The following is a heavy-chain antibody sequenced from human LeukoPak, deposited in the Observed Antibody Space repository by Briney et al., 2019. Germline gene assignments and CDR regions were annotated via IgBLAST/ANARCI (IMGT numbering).Heavy chain of an antibody. V-gene: IGHV1-69*05. Sequence: SVKVSCKASGGTFSSYAISWVRQAPGRGLEWMGGIIPIFGTASYAQKFQGRVTITTDESTSTAYMELSSLRSEDTAVYYCARGDSGSYFDYWGQGTLVTVSS. J-gene: IGHJ4*02. D-gene: IGHD1-26*01. CDR3: ARGDSGSYFDY. CDR2: IIPIFGTA. CDR1: GGTFSSYA.